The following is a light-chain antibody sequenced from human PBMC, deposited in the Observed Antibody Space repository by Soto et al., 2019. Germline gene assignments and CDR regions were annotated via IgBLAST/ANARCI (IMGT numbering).Light chain of an antibody. CDR3: SSYTSSSTYV. CDR1: SSDVGDYNY. CDR2: DVS. Sequence: QSALTQPASVSGSPGQSITISCTGTSSDVGDYNYVSWYQQHPGKAPKLMIYDVSNRPSGVSNRFSGSKSGNTASLTISGLRAEDEADYYCSSYTSSSTYVFGTGTKLTVL. J-gene: IGLJ1*01. V-gene: IGLV2-14*01.